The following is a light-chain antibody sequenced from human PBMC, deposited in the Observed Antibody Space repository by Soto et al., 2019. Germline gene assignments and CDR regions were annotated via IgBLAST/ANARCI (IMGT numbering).Light chain of an antibody. CDR1: QSVSSY. Sequence: IVITQSPATLSFSPGESSTLSCRASQSVSSYLAWYQQKPGQAPRLLIYDASNRATGIPARFSGSGSGTDFTLTISSLEPEDFAVYYCQQRSNRRSFGGGTRLEI. CDR3: QQRSNRRS. CDR2: DAS. J-gene: IGKJ5*01. V-gene: IGKV3-11*01.